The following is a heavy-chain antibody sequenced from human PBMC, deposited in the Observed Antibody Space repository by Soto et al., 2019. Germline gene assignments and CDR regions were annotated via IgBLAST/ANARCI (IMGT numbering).Heavy chain of an antibody. CDR1: GFTFSLYG. CDR2: IRNDGSTI. D-gene: IGHD2-21*02. Sequence: EVKLVESGGGLVQPGGSLRLSCAASGFTFSLYGMNWVRRAPGKGLEWVSFIRNDGSTIYYADSVKGRFTISRDNTKNALDLQMNSLRVEDTGVYYCASEGGIGKVTSTAFNLWGQGTIISVSP. CDR3: ASEGGIGKVTSTAFNL. J-gene: IGHJ3*01. V-gene: IGHV3-48*01.